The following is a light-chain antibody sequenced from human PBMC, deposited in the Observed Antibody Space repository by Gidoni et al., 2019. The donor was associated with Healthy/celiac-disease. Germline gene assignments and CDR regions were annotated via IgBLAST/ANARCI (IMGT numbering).Light chain of an antibody. CDR1: QSVLYRANNKIY. CDR3: QQYYSTPDT. J-gene: IGKJ2*01. V-gene: IGKV4-1*01. CDR2: WAS. Sequence: DIVMTQAPDSLAVSLGERATINCKSSQSVLYRANNKIYLAWYQQKPGQPPKLLIYWASTRESGVPDRFSGSGAGTDFTLTISSRQAEDVAVYYCQQYYSTPDTFGQGTKLEIK.